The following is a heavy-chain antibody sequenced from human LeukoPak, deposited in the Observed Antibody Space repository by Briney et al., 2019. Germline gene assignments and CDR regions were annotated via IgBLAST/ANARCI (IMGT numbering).Heavy chain of an antibody. CDR2: LSYDGSNK. CDR3: AKEYCTGTSCYRGAFDI. CDR1: GFTFSSYG. D-gene: IGHD2-2*01. J-gene: IGHJ3*02. V-gene: IGHV3-30*18. Sequence: PGGSLRLSCAASGFTFSSYGIHWVRQAPGKGLEWVAVLSYDGSNKYYADSVKGRFTISRDNSKNTLYLQMNSLRAEDTAVYYCAKEYCTGTSCYRGAFDIWGQGTMVTVSS.